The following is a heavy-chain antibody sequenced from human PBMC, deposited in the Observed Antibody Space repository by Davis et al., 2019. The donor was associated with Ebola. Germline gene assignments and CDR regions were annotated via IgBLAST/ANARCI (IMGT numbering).Heavy chain of an antibody. J-gene: IGHJ6*02. CDR3: ARAQLRATTFVRTGGMDV. Sequence: PGGSLRLSCAASGFTSGDYFMSWIRQAPGKGLEWVSYISSSGTILYYADSVKGRFTISRDKAKNSLYLQMSSLRAEDAAIYYCARAQLRATTFVRTGGMDVWGQGTTVTVSS. D-gene: IGHD1-26*01. CDR2: ISSSGTIL. V-gene: IGHV3-11*01. CDR1: GFTSGDYF.